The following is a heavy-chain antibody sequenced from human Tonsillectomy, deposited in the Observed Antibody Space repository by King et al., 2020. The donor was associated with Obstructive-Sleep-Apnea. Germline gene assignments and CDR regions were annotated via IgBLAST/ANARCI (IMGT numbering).Heavy chain of an antibody. CDR1: GFTFSNYA. J-gene: IGHJ4*02. CDR2: ILHDGSNT. CDR3: ARDRTTVVPFDL. Sequence: VQLVESGGGVVQPGRSLRLSCAASGFTFSNYAMHRVRQAPGKGLEWVAIILHDGSNTYYADAVKGRFTISRDNSNNMLYLQMNSLRAEDTGVYYCARDRTTVVPFDLWGQGSLVTVSS. D-gene: IGHD4-23*01. V-gene: IGHV3-30*04.